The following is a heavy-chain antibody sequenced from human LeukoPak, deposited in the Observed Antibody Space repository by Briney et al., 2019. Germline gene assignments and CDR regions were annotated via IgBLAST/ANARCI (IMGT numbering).Heavy chain of an antibody. CDR2: IYSGGST. D-gene: IGHD5-12*01. CDR1: GFTVSNNY. CDR3: ARVLTSGYDWNWFDP. V-gene: IGHV3-66*01. Sequence: PGGSLRLSCAASGFTVSNNYMRWVRQAPGKGLEWVSLIYSGGSTYYADSVKGRFIISRDNSKNTLYLQMNTLRAEDSAVYYCARVLTSGYDWNWFDPWGQGTLVTVSS. J-gene: IGHJ5*02.